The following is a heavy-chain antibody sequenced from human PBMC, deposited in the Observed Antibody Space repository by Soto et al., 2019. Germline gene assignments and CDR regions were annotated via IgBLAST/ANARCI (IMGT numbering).Heavy chain of an antibody. CDR3: AKDEGGAVAGTDY. D-gene: IGHD6-19*01. CDR2: ISGSGGST. Sequence: EVQLLESGGGLVQPGGSLRLSCAASGFTFSSYAMSWVRQAPGKGLEWVSAISGSGGSTYYADSVKGRFTISRDNSKNTLYLKMNSLRAEDTAVYYCAKDEGGAVAGTDYWGQGTLVTVSS. V-gene: IGHV3-23*01. J-gene: IGHJ4*02. CDR1: GFTFSSYA.